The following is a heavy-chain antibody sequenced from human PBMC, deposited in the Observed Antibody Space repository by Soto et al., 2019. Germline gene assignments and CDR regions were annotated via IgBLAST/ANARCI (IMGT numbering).Heavy chain of an antibody. CDR1: EFIFNADS. D-gene: IGHD3-10*01. Sequence: PGWCLRLSGAASEFIFNADSRIRVSQAPGKGLEWVSYISSSSYTIKYADSVEGRFTVSRDNGKKSLYLQMNSLRDEDTAVYFCAREISLSAGSYFDYWGQGTLVTVSS. CDR2: ISSSSYTI. V-gene: IGHV3-48*02. CDR3: AREISLSAGSYFDY. J-gene: IGHJ4*02.